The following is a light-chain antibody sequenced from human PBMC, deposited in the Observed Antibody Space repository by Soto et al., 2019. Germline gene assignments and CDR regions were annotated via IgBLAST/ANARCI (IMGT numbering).Light chain of an antibody. CDR1: SSDVGGYNY. J-gene: IGLJ1*01. V-gene: IGLV2-11*01. CDR2: DVN. CDR3: CSYAGSYTLV. Sequence: QLVLTQPRSVSGSPGQSVTISCTGTSSDVGGYNYVSWYQQHPGKAPKLMIYDVNKRPSGVPDRFSGSKSGNTASLTISGLQAEDEADYYCCSYAGSYTLVFGTGTKVTVL.